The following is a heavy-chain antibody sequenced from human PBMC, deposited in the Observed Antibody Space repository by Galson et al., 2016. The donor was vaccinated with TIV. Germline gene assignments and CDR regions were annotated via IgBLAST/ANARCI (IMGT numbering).Heavy chain of an antibody. V-gene: IGHV1-24*01. Sequence: SVKVSCKVSGYSLTEVVMHWVRQAPGKGLEWMGGFDPEVGRTIYAQKLQGRVTMTADTSTDTAYMELGSLRFEDTAGYYCATVAWFPGLSLDNWGQGTLVTVSS. CDR3: ATVAWFPGLSLDN. CDR1: GYSLTEVV. J-gene: IGHJ4*02. D-gene: IGHD2/OR15-2a*01. CDR2: FDPEVGRT.